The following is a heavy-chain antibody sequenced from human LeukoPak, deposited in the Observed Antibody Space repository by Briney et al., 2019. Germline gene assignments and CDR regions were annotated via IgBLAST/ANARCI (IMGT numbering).Heavy chain of an antibody. J-gene: IGHJ5*02. D-gene: IGHD3-10*01. CDR2: VYHSGHT. Sequence: SETLSLTCTVSGGSISSYYWSWIRQPPGKGLEWIGYVYHSGHTSYNPSLKNRVDISIDTSKNQFSLKLASVTATDTAVYYCTSHRIGSARFDPWGQGTLVTVSS. CDR3: TSHRIGSARFDP. V-gene: IGHV4-59*08. CDR1: GGSISSYY.